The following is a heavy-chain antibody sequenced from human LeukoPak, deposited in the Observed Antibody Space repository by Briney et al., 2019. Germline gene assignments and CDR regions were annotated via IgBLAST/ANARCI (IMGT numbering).Heavy chain of an antibody. CDR3: ARGEYYYGSGSYHLFDY. CDR1: GFTFSGYG. V-gene: IGHV3-30*02. D-gene: IGHD3-10*01. CDR2: IRYDGGNK. Sequence: GGSLRLSCAASGFTFSGYGMHWVRQAPGKGLEWVAFIRYDGGNKYYADSVKGRFTISRDNCKNTLYLQMNSLRAEDTAVYYCARGEYYYGSGSYHLFDYWGQGTLVTVSS. J-gene: IGHJ4*02.